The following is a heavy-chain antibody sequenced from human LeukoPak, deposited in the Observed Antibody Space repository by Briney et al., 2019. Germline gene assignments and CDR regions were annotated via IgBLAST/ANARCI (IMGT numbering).Heavy chain of an antibody. D-gene: IGHD3-16*02. Sequence: GGSLRLSCAASGFTFSSYWMHWVRQAPGKGLVWVSRINSDGSSTSYADSVKGRFTISRDNAKNTLYLQMNSLRAEDTVVYYCASLPKAPTGLWGSYRNDAFDIWGQGTMVTVSS. CDR1: GFTFSSYW. V-gene: IGHV3-74*01. J-gene: IGHJ3*02. CDR2: INSDGSST. CDR3: ASLPKAPTGLWGSYRNDAFDI.